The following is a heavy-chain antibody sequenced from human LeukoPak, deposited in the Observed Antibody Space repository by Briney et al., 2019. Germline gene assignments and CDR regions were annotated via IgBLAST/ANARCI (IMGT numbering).Heavy chain of an antibody. J-gene: IGHJ3*02. Sequence: PGGSLRLSCAASGFTLRSYSMNWVRQAPGKGLEWVSYITSPSNTIYYADSVKGRFTISRDNAKNSLYLQMNSLRLEDTAVYYCAKVVVGNAFDIWGQGTMVTVSS. CDR2: ITSPSNTI. V-gene: IGHV3-48*01. D-gene: IGHD2-15*01. CDR1: GFTLRSYS. CDR3: AKVVVGNAFDI.